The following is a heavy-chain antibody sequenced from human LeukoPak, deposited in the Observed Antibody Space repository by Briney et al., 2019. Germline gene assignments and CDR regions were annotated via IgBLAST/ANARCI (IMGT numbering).Heavy chain of an antibody. CDR3: SRDRATPYGDYYYGMDV. V-gene: IGHV1-69*13. J-gene: IGHJ6*02. CDR1: GGTCSSYA. CDR2: IIPIFGTA. Sequence: SVKVSCKASGGTCSSYAISWVRQPPGQGLEWMGGIIPIFGTANYAQKFQGRVTITADESTSTAYMELSSLRSEDTAVYYCSRDRATPYGDYYYGMDVWGQGTTVTVSS. D-gene: IGHD4-17*01.